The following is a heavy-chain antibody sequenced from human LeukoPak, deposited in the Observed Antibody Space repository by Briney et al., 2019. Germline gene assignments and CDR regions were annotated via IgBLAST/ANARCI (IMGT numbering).Heavy chain of an antibody. CDR3: AGGPSTYYDYVWGSYRRSPIGSFRFDP. V-gene: IGHV4-34*01. Sequence: SETLSLTCAVYGGSFSGYYWSWIRQPPGKGLEWIGEINHSGSTNYNPSLKSRVTISVDTSKNQFSLKLSSVTAADTAVYYCAGGPSTYYDYVWGSYRRSPIGSFRFDPWGQGTLVTVSS. D-gene: IGHD3-16*02. CDR1: GGSFSGYY. CDR2: INHSGST. J-gene: IGHJ5*02.